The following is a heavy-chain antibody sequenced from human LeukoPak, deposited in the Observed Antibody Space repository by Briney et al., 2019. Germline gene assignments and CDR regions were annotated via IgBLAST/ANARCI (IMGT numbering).Heavy chain of an antibody. CDR2: IYTSGST. CDR3: AREVAVAGRGWFDP. D-gene: IGHD6-19*01. J-gene: IGHJ5*02. CDR1: GGSISSYY. V-gene: IGHV4-4*07. Sequence: SETLSLTCTVSGGSISSYYWSWIRQPAGKGLEWIGRIYTSGSTNYNPSLKSRVTMSVDTSKNQISLKLSSVTAADTAVYYCAREVAVAGRGWFDPWGQGTLVTVSS.